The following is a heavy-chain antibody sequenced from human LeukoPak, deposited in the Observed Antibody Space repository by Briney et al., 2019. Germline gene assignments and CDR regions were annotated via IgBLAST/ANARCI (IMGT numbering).Heavy chain of an antibody. CDR2: IRFDGSNK. D-gene: IGHD4-23*01. Sequence: GRTLRLSCAASGFTLSTYVMHWVGRAPGTGLEGVAVIRFDGSNKYYADSMKGRFTISRDNSKNTLYLQMNSLRPEDTAVYYCAKDRRDYGGNIDYWGQGTLVTVSS. CDR3: AKDRRDYGGNIDY. CDR1: GFTLSTYV. V-gene: IGHV3-30*19. J-gene: IGHJ4*02.